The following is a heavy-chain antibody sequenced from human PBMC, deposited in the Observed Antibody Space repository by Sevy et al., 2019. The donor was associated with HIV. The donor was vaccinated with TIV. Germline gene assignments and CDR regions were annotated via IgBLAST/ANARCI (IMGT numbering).Heavy chain of an antibody. Sequence: GGSLRLSCAASGFTLSSYAMNWVRQAPGKGLEWVSAISGRGGSTYYADSVEGRFTISRDNSKNTLYLQMNSLRAEDTAVYYCAKVTLWELLAAHDAFDVWGQGTMVIVSS. CDR2: ISGRGGST. CDR1: GFTLSSYA. J-gene: IGHJ3*01. D-gene: IGHD1-26*01. CDR3: AKVTLWELLAAHDAFDV. V-gene: IGHV3-23*01.